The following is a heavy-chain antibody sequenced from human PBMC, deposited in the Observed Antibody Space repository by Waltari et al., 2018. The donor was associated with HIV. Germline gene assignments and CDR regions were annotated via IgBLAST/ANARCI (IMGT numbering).Heavy chain of an antibody. CDR1: GYSFTSYW. CDR2: IYPCDSDT. D-gene: IGHD4-4*01. Sequence: EVQLVQSGAEVKKPGESLKISCKGSGYSFTSYWIGWVRQMPGEGREWMGIIYPCDSDTKYCPAFRGQGTITSGNAISTAYLQRSSLKASDTARYYCARLRRNYHITEYYYGMDVWGQVNTVTVSS. J-gene: IGHJ6*02. V-gene: IGHV5-51*03. CDR3: ARLRRNYHITEYYYGMDV.